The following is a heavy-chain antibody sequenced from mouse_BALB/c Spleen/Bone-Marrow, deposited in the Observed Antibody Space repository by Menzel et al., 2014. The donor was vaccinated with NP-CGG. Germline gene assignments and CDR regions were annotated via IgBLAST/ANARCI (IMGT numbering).Heavy chain of an antibody. CDR2: INPDSSTI. V-gene: IGHV4-1*02. J-gene: IGHJ3*01. Sequence: EVQGVESGGGLVQPGGSLKLSCAASGFDFSRYWMTWVRQAPGKGLEWIGEINPDSSTINYTLSLKDKFIISRDNAKNTLYLQMGKVRSEDTALYYCAKNYYYGYVAYWGQGTLVTVSA. CDR1: GFDFSRYW. D-gene: IGHD1-2*01. CDR3: AKNYYYGYVAY.